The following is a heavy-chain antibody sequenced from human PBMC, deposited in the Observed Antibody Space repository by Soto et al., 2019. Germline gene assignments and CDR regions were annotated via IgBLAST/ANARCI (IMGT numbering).Heavy chain of an antibody. J-gene: IGHJ5*02. V-gene: IGHV4-30-4*01. D-gene: IGHD2-15*01. CDR3: ARDGVLRYCSGGSCSNWFDP. Sequence: QVQLQESGPGLVKPSQTLSLTCTVSGGSISSGDYYWSWIRQPPGKGLEWIGYIYYSGSTYYNPFLNSRVTPSVDTYKNQFALKLSSVTAADTAVYYCARDGVLRYCSGGSCSNWFDPWGQGTLVTVSS. CDR2: IYYSGST. CDR1: GGSISSGDYY.